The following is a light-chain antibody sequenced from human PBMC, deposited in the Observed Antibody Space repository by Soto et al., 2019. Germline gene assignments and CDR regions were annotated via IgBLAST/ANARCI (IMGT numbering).Light chain of an antibody. CDR2: DVS. Sequence: QSVLTQPASVSGSPGQSITISCTGTSSDVVGYNYVSWYQHHPGKAPKLMIYDVSNRPSGVSNRFSGSKSGNTASLSISGLQPEDEADYYCSPSRTSNTRQIVCGTGTKVTVL. CDR1: SSDVVGYNY. CDR3: SPSRTSNTRQIV. V-gene: IGLV2-14*03. J-gene: IGLJ1*01.